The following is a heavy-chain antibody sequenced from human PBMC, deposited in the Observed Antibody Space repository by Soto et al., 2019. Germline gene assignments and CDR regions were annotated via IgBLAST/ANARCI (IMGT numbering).Heavy chain of an antibody. V-gene: IGHV4-31*03. CDR3: ARSSTSANYFDY. Sequence: PSETLSLTCTVSGGSISSGGYYWSWIRQHPGKGLEWIGYIYYSGSTYYNPSLKSRVTISVDTSKNQFSLKLSSVTAADTAVYYCARSSTSANYFDYWGQGMLVTVSS. CDR2: IYYSGST. CDR1: GGSISSGGYY. J-gene: IGHJ4*02. D-gene: IGHD2-2*01.